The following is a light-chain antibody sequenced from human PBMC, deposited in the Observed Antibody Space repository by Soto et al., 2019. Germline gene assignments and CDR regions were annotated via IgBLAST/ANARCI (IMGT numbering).Light chain of an antibody. CDR3: LQDYTYPWT. V-gene: IGKV1-5*03. CDR1: QSISSW. CDR2: KAS. J-gene: IGKJ1*01. Sequence: IHLNDSPSTLSAYVGDRVRITYRASQSISSWLAWYQQKPGKAPKLLIYKASSLESGVPSRFSGSASGTDFTLTISSLQPEDFATYYCLQDYTYPWTFGQGTKVDIK.